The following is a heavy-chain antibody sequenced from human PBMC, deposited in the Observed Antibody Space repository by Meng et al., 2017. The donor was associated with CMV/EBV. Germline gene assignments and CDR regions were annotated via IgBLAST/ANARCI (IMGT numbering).Heavy chain of an antibody. J-gene: IGHJ4*02. CDR1: GGSISSSSYY. CDR2: IYYSGST. CDR3: AREPLGSSWSPLHFDY. Sequence: GPLRLSCTVSGGSISSSSYYWGWIRQPPGKGLEWFGSIYYSGSTYYNPSLKSRVTISVDTPKNQFSLKLSSVTAADTAVYYCAREPLGSSWSPLHFDYWGQGTLVTVSS. V-gene: IGHV4-39*07. D-gene: IGHD6-13*01.